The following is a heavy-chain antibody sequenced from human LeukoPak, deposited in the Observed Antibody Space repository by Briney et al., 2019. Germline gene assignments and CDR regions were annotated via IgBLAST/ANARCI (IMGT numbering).Heavy chain of an antibody. D-gene: IGHD3-22*01. CDR2: ISGSGGST. V-gene: IGHV3-23*01. CDR3: AKAQYYYDSSGYFDY. Sequence: GGSLRLSCAASGFTFSSYALSWVRQAPGKGLEWVSAISGSGGSTYYADSVKGRFTISRDNSKNTLYLQMNSLRAEDTAVYYCAKAQYYYDSSGYFDYWGQGTLVTVSS. CDR1: GFTFSSYA. J-gene: IGHJ4*02.